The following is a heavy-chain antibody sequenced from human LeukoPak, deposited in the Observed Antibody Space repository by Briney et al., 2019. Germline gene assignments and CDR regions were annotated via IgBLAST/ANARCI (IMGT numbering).Heavy chain of an antibody. CDR3: ASRNYYDSSGYIDAFDI. CDR1: GFSVSINY. CDR2: IYSDGST. V-gene: IGHV3-53*01. Sequence: GGSLRLSCAASGFSVSINYMSWVRQAPGKGLEWVSVIYSDGSTYYSDSVNGRFTISRDNSKNTLYLQMNSLRAEDTAVYYCASRNYYDSSGYIDAFDIWGQGTMVTVSS. J-gene: IGHJ3*02. D-gene: IGHD3-22*01.